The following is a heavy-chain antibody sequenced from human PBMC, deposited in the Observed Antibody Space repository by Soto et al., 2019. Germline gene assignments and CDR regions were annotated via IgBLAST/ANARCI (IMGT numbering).Heavy chain of an antibody. CDR3: AKLQRELSSVAQGPPYYYYGMDV. CDR1: GFTFSSYA. D-gene: IGHD3-10*01. CDR2: ISGSGGST. Sequence: PGGSLRLSCAASGFTFSSYAMSWVRQAPGKGLEWVSAISGSGGSTYYADSVKGRFTISRDNSKNTLYLQMNSLRAEDTAVYYCAKLQRELSSVAQGPPYYYYGMDVWGQGTTVTVSS. J-gene: IGHJ6*02. V-gene: IGHV3-23*01.